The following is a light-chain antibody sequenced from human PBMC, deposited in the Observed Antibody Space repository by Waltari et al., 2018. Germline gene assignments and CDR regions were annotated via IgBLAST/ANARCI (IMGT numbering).Light chain of an antibody. CDR2: DAS. CDR1: QDISNY. J-gene: IGKJ4*01. Sequence: DIQMTQSPSSLSASVGDRVTITCQASQDISNYLNWYQQKPGKAPKLLIYDASNLETGVPSRFSGSGSGTDFTFTISILQPEDISTYYWQQYDNLGLTFGGGTKVEIK. CDR3: QQYDNLGLT. V-gene: IGKV1-33*01.